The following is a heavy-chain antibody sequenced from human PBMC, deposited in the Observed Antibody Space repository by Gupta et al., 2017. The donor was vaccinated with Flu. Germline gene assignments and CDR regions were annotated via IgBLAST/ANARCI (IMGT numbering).Heavy chain of an antibody. CDR1: GYSFTKYW. J-gene: IGHJ4*02. D-gene: IGHD2-21*02. Sequence: EVQLVQSGAEVRKPGESLRISCKGSGYSFTKYWIAWVRQVPGKGLEWMGIIYPGDSDTRYSPSFEGQVTISADQSISTSYLKWSSLKASDTALYYCARLGDWSSILVLTDFPRGLESWGQGTLVTVSS. CDR3: ARLGDWSSILVLTDFPRGLES. V-gene: IGHV5-51*03. CDR2: IYPGDSDT.